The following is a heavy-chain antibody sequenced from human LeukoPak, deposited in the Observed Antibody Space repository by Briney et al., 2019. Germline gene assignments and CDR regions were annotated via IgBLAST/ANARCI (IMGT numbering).Heavy chain of an antibody. V-gene: IGHV1-2*02. J-gene: IGHJ6*02. CDR3: ARRDLRYYYYGMDV. CDR2: INPNSGGT. D-gene: IGHD4-17*01. Sequence: ASVKVSCKASGYTFTGYYMHWVRQAPGQGLEWMGWINPNSGGTNYAQKFQGRVTMTRDTSMSTAYMELSRLRSDDTAVYYCARRDLRYYYYGMDVWGQGTTVTVSS. CDR1: GYTFTGYY.